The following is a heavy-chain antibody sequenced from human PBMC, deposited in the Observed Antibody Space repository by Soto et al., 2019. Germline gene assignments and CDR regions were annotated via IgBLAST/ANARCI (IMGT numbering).Heavy chain of an antibody. D-gene: IGHD3-10*01. Sequence: ASVKVSCKASGYAFTGYYMHWVRQSPGQGLEWMGWINPNSGGTNYAQKFQGRVTMTRDTSISTAYMELSRLRSDDTAVYYCARWGSYRNRNFDYWGQGTLVTVSS. CDR3: ARWGSYRNRNFDY. CDR1: GYAFTGYY. V-gene: IGHV1-2*02. J-gene: IGHJ4*02. CDR2: INPNSGGT.